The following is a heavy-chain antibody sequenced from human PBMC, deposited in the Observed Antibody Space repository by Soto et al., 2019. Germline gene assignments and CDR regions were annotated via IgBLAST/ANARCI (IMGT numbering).Heavy chain of an antibody. D-gene: IGHD5-18*01. CDR2: IIPIFGTA. Sequence: ASVKVSCKASGGTFSSYAISWVRQAPGQGLEWMGGIIPIFGTANYAQKFQGRVTITADESTSTAYMELSSLRSEDTAVYYCARRGETAMVYYYYGMDVWGQGTTVTVSS. V-gene: IGHV1-69*13. CDR1: GGTFSSYA. J-gene: IGHJ6*02. CDR3: ARRGETAMVYYYYGMDV.